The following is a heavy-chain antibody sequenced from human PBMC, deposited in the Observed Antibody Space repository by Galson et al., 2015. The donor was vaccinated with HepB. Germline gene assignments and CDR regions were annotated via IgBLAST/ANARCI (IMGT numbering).Heavy chain of an antibody. V-gene: IGHV6-1*01. Sequence: SSNSAAWNWIRQSPSRGLEWLGRTYYRSKWYNDYAVSVRSRITINPDTSKNQFSLQLNSVTPEETAVYYCARGVGYEYWFDPWGQGTLVTVSS. CDR1: SSNSAA. J-gene: IGHJ5*02. CDR3: ARGVGYEYWFDP. D-gene: IGHD5-12*01. CDR2: TYYRSKWYN.